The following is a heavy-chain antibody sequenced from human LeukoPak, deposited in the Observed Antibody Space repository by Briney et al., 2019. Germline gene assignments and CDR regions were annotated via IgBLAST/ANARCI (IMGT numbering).Heavy chain of an antibody. J-gene: IGHJ5*02. D-gene: IGHD6-19*01. CDR2: IYLRGIT. V-gene: IGHV4-34*01. CDR1: GGSFSGYY. Sequence: SGTLSLTCAVYGGSFSGYYWSWIRQPPGEGREWSGEIYLRGITNYNPSLKSRVTISIHTSKNKFSLKLSSVTAADTAVYYCARGIAVAGTSSPYTWFEPWGEGTLVTVSS. CDR3: ARGIAVAGTSSPYTWFEP.